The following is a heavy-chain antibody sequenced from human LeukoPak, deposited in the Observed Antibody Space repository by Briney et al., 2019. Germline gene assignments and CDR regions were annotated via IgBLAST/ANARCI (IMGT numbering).Heavy chain of an antibody. V-gene: IGHV1-46*01. CDR2: INPSGGST. J-gene: IGHJ4*02. CDR3: ARGRGYQLLGGTFDY. D-gene: IGHD2-2*01. Sequence: ASVKVSCKASGYTFTSYYMHWVRQAPGQGLEWMGVINPSGGSTSYAQKFQGRVTMTRDTSTSTVYMELSSLRSEDTAVYYCARGRGYQLLGGTFDYWGQGTLVTVSS. CDR1: GYTFTSYY.